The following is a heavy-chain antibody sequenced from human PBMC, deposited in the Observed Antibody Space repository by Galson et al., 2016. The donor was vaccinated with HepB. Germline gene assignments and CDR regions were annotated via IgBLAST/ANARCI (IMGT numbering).Heavy chain of an antibody. J-gene: IGHJ2*01. CDR3: AKVLREYSYGYSGWYFDL. D-gene: IGHD5-18*01. CDR2: ISYGGNTK. Sequence: SLRLSCAASGFTFSTYGMHWVGQAPGKGLEWVAVISYGGNTKYYVDSVKGRFTISRVNSKNTLYLQMNSLKSEDTAVYHCAKVLREYSYGYSGWYFDLWGRGTLVTVSS. V-gene: IGHV3-30*18. CDR1: GFTFSTYG.